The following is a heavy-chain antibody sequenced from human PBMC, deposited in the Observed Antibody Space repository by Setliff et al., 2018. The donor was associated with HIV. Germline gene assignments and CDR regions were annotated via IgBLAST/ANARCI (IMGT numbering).Heavy chain of an antibody. V-gene: IGHV1-69*10. CDR3: ARLGSGWSDSYYYAMDI. CDR2: IIPILGIA. CDR1: GGTFSSYA. Sequence: SVKVSCKASGGTFSSYAISWVRQAPGQGLEWMGGIIPILGIANYAQKFQGRVTITADKSTSTAYMELRSLRSDDTAVYFCARLGSGWSDSYYYAMDIWGQGTTVTVSS. J-gene: IGHJ6*02. D-gene: IGHD6-19*01.